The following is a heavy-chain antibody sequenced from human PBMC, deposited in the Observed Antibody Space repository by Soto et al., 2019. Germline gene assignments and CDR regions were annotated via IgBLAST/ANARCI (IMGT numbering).Heavy chain of an antibody. J-gene: IGHJ4*02. CDR2: ISYDGSNK. CDR3: AKENYGDYGPYYADY. D-gene: IGHD4-17*01. CDR1: GFTFSSYG. V-gene: IGHV3-30*18. Sequence: VGSLRLSCAASGFTFSSYGMHWVGQARGKGLEWVAVISYDGSNKYYADSVKGRFTISRDNSKNTLYLQMNSLRAEDTAVYYCAKENYGDYGPYYADYWGQGTLVTVSS.